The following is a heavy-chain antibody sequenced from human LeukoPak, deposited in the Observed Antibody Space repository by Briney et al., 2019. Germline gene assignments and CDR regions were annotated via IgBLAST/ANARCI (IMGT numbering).Heavy chain of an antibody. Sequence: GGSLRLSCAASGFTFSSYSMNWVRQAPGKGLEWVSSISSSSSYIYYADSVKGRFTISRDNAKNSLYLQMNSLRAEDTAVYYCARDLGGGYDYGDFWGQGTLVTVSS. V-gene: IGHV3-21*01. CDR2: ISSSSSYI. CDR3: ARDLGGGYDYGDF. CDR1: GFTFSSYS. J-gene: IGHJ4*02. D-gene: IGHD3-16*01.